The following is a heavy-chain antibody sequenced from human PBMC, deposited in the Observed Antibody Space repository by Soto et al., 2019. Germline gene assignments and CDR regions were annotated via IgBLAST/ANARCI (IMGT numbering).Heavy chain of an antibody. CDR1: GYSFTSYW. J-gene: IGHJ4*02. Sequence: PGESLKISCKGSGYSFTSYWIGWVRQMPGKGLEWMGFIYPGDSDTRYSPSFQGQVTISADKSISTAYLQWRSLKASDTAMYSCARLSQEPTSGYHYWGQGTLVTVSS. D-gene: IGHD3-22*01. CDR3: ARLSQEPTSGYHY. CDR2: IYPGDSDT. V-gene: IGHV5-51*01.